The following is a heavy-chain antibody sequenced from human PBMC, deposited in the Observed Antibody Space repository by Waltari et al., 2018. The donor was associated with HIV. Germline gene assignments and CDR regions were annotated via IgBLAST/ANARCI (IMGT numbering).Heavy chain of an antibody. CDR3: AKALFTYYYDSSGYYYGAFDY. Sequence: EVQLLESGGGLVQPGGSLRLSCAASGFPFSSYAMSWVRQAPGKGLEWVSAISGSGGSTYYADSVKGRFTISRDNSKNTLYLQMNSLRAEDTAVYYCAKALFTYYYDSSGYYYGAFDYWGQGTLVTVSS. CDR1: GFPFSSYA. J-gene: IGHJ4*02. V-gene: IGHV3-23*01. D-gene: IGHD3-22*01. CDR2: ISGSGGST.